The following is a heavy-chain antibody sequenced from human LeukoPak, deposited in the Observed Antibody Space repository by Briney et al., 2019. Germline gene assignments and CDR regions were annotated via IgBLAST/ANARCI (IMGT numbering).Heavy chain of an antibody. D-gene: IGHD6-6*01. CDR3: AKGGTSSSQYYYYGMDV. V-gene: IGHV3-23*01. J-gene: IGHJ6*02. CDR1: GFTFSSYA. CDR2: ISSSGGST. Sequence: GGSLRLSCAASGFTFSSYAMSWVCQAPGKGLEWVSGISSSGGSTYYADSVKGRFTISRDNSKNTLYLQMNRLRAEDTAVYYCAKGGTSSSQYYYYGMDVWGQGTTVTVSS.